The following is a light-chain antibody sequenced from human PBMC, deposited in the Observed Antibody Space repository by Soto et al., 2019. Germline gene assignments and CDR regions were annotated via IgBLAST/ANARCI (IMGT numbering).Light chain of an antibody. CDR3: QQYYSYPPT. CDR1: QSIGRW. CDR2: AAS. J-gene: IGKJ4*01. V-gene: IGKV1-8*01. Sequence: IQMTQSPSTLSASVGDTVTVTCRASQSIGRWLAWYQQKPGKAPKLLIYAASTLQSGVPSRFSGSGSGTDFTLTISCLQSEDFATYYCQQYYSYPPTFGGGTKVDI.